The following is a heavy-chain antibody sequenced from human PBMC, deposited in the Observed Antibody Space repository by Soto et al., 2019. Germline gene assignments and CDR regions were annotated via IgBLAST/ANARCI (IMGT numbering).Heavy chain of an antibody. Sequence: PGGSLRLSCAASGFTFSSCSMNWVRQAPGKGLEWVSYISSSSSTIYYADSVKGRFTISRDNAKNSLYLQMNSLRDEDTAVYYCARDGAELRYFDWLLLPFDYWGQGTLVTVSS. CDR1: GFTFSSCS. CDR3: ARDGAELRYFDWLLLPFDY. J-gene: IGHJ4*02. D-gene: IGHD3-9*01. CDR2: ISSSSSTI. V-gene: IGHV3-48*02.